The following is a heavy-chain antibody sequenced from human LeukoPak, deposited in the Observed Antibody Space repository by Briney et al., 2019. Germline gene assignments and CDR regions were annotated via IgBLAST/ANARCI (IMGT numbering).Heavy chain of an antibody. CDR2: IYYSGST. Sequence: SETLSLTCTVSGGSISSSSYYWGWIRQPPGKGLEWIGSIYYSGSTYYNPSLKSRVTISVDTSKNQFSLKLSSVTAADTAVYYCARARWYSSSPHFDYWGQGTLVTVSS. V-gene: IGHV4-39*07. CDR1: GGSISSSSYY. CDR3: ARARWYSSSPHFDY. J-gene: IGHJ4*02. D-gene: IGHD6-6*01.